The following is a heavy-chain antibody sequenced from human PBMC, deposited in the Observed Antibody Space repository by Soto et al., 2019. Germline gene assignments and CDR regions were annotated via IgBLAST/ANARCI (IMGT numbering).Heavy chain of an antibody. CDR2: IRNNIDSYTT. Sequence: EMQLVDSGGGLVQPGGSLKLSCATSGFTFAASAIHWVRQASGKGLEWVGLIRNNIDSYTTTCAPSLEGRFTISRDDSKNRAYLQINSLKIEDTAIYYCVRRGQRTSEAVDVWCQGTAVTVSS. J-gene: IGHJ3*01. CDR1: GFTFAASA. D-gene: IGHD3-10*01. V-gene: IGHV3-73*01. CDR3: VRRGQRTSEAVDV.